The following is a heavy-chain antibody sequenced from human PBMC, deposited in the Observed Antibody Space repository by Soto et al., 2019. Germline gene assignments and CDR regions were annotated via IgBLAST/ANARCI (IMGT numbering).Heavy chain of an antibody. D-gene: IGHD6-6*01. V-gene: IGHV4-59*01. J-gene: IGHJ4*02. CDR1: CGSIYTYY. CDR2: ISDGGST. CDR3: ARVPLGYSSSHYFDF. Sequence: SETLSRTCNVSCGSIYTYYWNWIRQSPGKGLEWIVYISDGGSTNYNPSHKSRVTISVDTSKHQFSLKLSSVTAADTAVYYCARVPLGYSSSHYFDFWGKGSMDTVSS.